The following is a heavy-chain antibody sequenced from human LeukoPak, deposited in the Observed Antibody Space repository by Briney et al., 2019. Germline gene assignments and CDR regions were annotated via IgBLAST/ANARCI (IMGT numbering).Heavy chain of an antibody. V-gene: IGHV1-69*04. D-gene: IGHD5-12*01. Sequence: TFSXXXISWVRQAPGQGLEWMGRIIPILGIANYAQKFQGRVTITADKSTSTAYMELSSLRSEDTAVYYCARVVGGYDLFDYWGQGTLVTVSS. CDR3: ARVVGGYDLFDY. CDR2: IIPILGIA. J-gene: IGHJ4*02. CDR1: TFSXXX.